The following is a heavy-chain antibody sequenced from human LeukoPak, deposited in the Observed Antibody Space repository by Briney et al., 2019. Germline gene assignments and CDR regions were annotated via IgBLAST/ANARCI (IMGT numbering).Heavy chain of an antibody. CDR3: ARSKNYAFDF. Sequence: SQTLSLTCVVSGDIVPGRGVGWPSIRQSPSRGLEWLEKTYYWSKWYYDYAISVKSRITIKPDTSRDQFSLQLDSVTPDDTAMYFCARSKNYAFDFWGPGGLVTVSS. J-gene: IGHJ4*02. V-gene: IGHV6-1*01. D-gene: IGHD1-7*01. CDR2: TYYWSKWYY. CDR1: GDIVPGRGVG.